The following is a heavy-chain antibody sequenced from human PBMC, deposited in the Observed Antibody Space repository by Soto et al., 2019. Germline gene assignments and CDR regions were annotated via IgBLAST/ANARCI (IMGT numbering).Heavy chain of an antibody. V-gene: IGHV3-49*04. CDR3: SRAVDSISWYGYCFDF. D-gene: IGHD6-13*01. J-gene: IGHJ4*02. Sequence: GGSLRLSCTVSGFNFGDYAMSWVRQAPGKGLEWVGLIRSKAYTGTTESAASVQGRFTMSRDDSKYIAYLQMDSLKTEDTAVYYRSRAVDSISWYGYCFDFWGQGTQVTVSS. CDR1: GFNFGDYA. CDR2: IRSKAYTGTT.